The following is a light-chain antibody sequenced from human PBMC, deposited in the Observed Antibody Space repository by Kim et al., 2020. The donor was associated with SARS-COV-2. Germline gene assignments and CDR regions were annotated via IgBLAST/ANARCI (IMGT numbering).Light chain of an antibody. CDR3: QQSYDTPPFT. J-gene: IGKJ2*01. Sequence: DIQMTQSPSSLSASVGDRVTITCRASQSINSYLNWYQQKPGKAPKLLIYAASSLQSGVPSRFSGSGSGTHFTLTISSLQPEDFATYYCQQSYDTPPFTFGQGSKLEIK. V-gene: IGKV1-39*01. CDR1: QSINSY. CDR2: AAS.